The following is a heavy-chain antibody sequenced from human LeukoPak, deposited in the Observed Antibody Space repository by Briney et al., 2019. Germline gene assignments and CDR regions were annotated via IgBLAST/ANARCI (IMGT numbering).Heavy chain of an antibody. CDR3: ARDLARAFPFPGAYYYYGMDV. Sequence: GASVKVSCKASGYTFTSYAMNWVRQAPGQGLEWMGWINTNTGNPTYAQGFTGRFVFSLDTSVSTAYLQISSLKAEDTAVYYCARDLARAFPFPGAYYYYGMDVWGQGTTVIVSS. J-gene: IGHJ6*02. D-gene: IGHD6-6*01. CDR1: GYTFTSYA. CDR2: INTNTGNP. V-gene: IGHV7-4-1*02.